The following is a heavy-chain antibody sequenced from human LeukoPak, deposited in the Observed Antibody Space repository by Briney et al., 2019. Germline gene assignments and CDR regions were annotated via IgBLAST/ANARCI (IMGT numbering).Heavy chain of an antibody. CDR3: ARDGSIKGIFGVARDAFDI. Sequence: SETLSLTCTVSGGSISSGSYYWSWIRQPAGKGLEWIGRIYTSGSTNYNPSLKSRVTISVDTSKNQFSLKLSSVTAADTAVYYCARDGSIKGIFGVARDAFDIWGQGTMVTVSS. CDR1: GGSISSGSYY. D-gene: IGHD3-3*01. J-gene: IGHJ3*02. CDR2: IYTSGST. V-gene: IGHV4-61*02.